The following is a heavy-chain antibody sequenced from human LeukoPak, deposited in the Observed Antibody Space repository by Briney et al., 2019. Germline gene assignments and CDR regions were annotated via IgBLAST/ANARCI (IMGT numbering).Heavy chain of an antibody. CDR3: AKRGGVIRVMLVGLHKEAYYFDS. J-gene: IGHJ4*02. CDR1: GITLSNYG. CDR2: LSGSGGGT. Sequence: GGSLRLSCAVSGITLSNYGMSWVRQAPGKGRVWVAGLSGSGGGTNYADSVKGRFTIYRDNAKNTLYLQMNSLRAEDTDVYFCAKRGGVIRVMLVGLHKEAYYFDSWGQGALVTVSS. D-gene: IGHD2-8*02. V-gene: IGHV3-23*01.